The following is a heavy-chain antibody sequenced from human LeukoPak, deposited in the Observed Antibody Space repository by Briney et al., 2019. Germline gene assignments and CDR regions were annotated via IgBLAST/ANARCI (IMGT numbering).Heavy chain of an antibody. CDR3: ARDGDSCTSTSCYYPLDY. V-gene: IGHV1-18*01. D-gene: IGHD2-2*01. Sequence: ASVKVSCKTSGYTFTSYGISWVRQAPGQGLEWMGWISAYNGNTNYAQKLQGRVTMTTDTSTSTAYMELRSLRSDDTAVYYCARDGDSCTSTSCYYPLDYWGQGPLVTVSS. J-gene: IGHJ4*02. CDR2: ISAYNGNT. CDR1: GYTFTSYG.